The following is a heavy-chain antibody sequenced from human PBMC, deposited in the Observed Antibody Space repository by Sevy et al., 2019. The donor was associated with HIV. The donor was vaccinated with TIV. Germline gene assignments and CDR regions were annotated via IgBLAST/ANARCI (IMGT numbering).Heavy chain of an antibody. J-gene: IGHJ4*02. CDR3: AREHTAMVSRRIWGY. Sequence: GGSLRLSCAASGFTFSDYYMSWIRQAPGKGLEWVSYISSSGSTRYYADPVKGRFTISRDNAKNSLYLQMNSLRAEDTAVYYCAREHTAMVSRRIWGYWGQGTLVTVSS. CDR1: GFTFSDYY. V-gene: IGHV3-11*01. CDR2: ISSSGSTR. D-gene: IGHD5-18*01.